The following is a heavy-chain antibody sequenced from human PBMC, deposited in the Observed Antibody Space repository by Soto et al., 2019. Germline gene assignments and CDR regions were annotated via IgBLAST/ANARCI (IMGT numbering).Heavy chain of an antibody. V-gene: IGHV3-21*01. CDR3: ARDQRYLRQGYSDY. CDR2: IGETGTFI. CDR1: AFIFSDHS. Sequence: EVQLVESGGGLVKPGGSLRLSCVGSAFIFSDHSMNWVRQAPGKGLEWVTSIGETGTFIYYADSVKGRFTISRDNAKNSLVLQMDSLRPEDTAVYYCARDQRYLRQGYSDYWGQGTLVTVSS. J-gene: IGHJ4*02. D-gene: IGHD4-4*01.